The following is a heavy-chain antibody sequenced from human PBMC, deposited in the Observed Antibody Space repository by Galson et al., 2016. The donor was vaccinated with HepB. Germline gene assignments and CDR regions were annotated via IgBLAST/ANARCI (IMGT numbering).Heavy chain of an antibody. CDR3: ARVRASGHRRAFDY. D-gene: IGHD2-15*01. Sequence: ETLSLTCTVSGGSISSYYWSWIRQSPGRGLEWIGYIYYTGSTNYNASLKSRVTISVDTSKNRFSLNVTSVTAADTAVYYCARVRASGHRRAFDYWGQGSLVTVSS. CDR1: GGSISSYY. V-gene: IGHV4-59*01. J-gene: IGHJ4*02. CDR2: IYYTGST.